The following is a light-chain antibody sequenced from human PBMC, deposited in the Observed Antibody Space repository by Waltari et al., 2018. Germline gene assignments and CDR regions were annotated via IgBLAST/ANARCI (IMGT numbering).Light chain of an antibody. J-gene: IGLJ2*01. V-gene: IGLV3-19*01. Sequence: SSELTQDPAVSVALGQTVRITCQGDSLRSYYASWYQQNPGQAPLLIIYGKDNRPSGIPDRFSGSGSGNTASLTITGAQAEDEADYYCNSRDSSGNHVVFGGGTKLTVL. CDR1: SLRSYY. CDR2: GKD. CDR3: NSRDSSGNHVV.